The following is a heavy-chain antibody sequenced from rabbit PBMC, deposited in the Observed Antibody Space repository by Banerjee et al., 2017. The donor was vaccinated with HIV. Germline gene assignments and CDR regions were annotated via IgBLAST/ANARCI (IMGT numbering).Heavy chain of an antibody. V-gene: IGHV1S45*01. CDR2: IYAGSSGST. Sequence: QEQLEESGGDLVKPEGSLTLTCTASGFSFSSSYWICWVRQAPGKGLEWIACIYAGSSGSTYYASWAKGRFTISKTSSTTVTLQMTSLTAADTATYFCGRDRDGDAGYGSLALWGQGTLVTVS. CDR3: GRDRDGDAGYGSLAL. D-gene: IGHD6-1*01. CDR1: GFSFSSSYW. J-gene: IGHJ6*01.